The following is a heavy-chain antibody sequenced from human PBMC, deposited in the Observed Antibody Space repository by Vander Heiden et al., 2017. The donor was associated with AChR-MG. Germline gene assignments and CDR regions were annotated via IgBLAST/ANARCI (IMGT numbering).Heavy chain of an antibody. CDR3: ARRLGYCSGGSCYSSLYFQH. Sequence: QVQLQQWGAGLLKPSETLSLTCAVYGGSFSGYYWSWIRQPPGKGLEWIGEINHSGSTNYNPSLKSRVTISVDTSKNQFSLKLSSVTAADTAVYYCARRLGYCSGGSCYSSLYFQHWGQGTLVTVSS. D-gene: IGHD2-15*01. V-gene: IGHV4-34*01. J-gene: IGHJ1*01. CDR2: INHSGST. CDR1: GGSFSGYY.